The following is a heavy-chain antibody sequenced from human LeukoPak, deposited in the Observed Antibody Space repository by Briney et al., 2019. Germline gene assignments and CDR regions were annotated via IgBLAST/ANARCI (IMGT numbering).Heavy chain of an antibody. CDR3: AKKGYYDGSGYYMYYFDH. CDR2: ISGSGGTA. Sequence: GRSLRLSCAASGFSFSIYAMSWVRQAPGKGLEGVTAISGSGGTAYYADSVKGRFTISRDNSKNTLYLQMNSLRAEDTAVYYCAKKGYYDGSGYYMYYFDHWGQGTLVTVSS. CDR1: GFSFSIYA. V-gene: IGHV3-23*01. J-gene: IGHJ4*02. D-gene: IGHD3-22*01.